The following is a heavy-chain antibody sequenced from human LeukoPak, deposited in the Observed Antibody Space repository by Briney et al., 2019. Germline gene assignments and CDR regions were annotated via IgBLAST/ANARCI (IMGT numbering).Heavy chain of an antibody. CDR2: IYSGGST. CDR3: ARHGSITMVRGRLRYYYMDV. J-gene: IGHJ6*03. D-gene: IGHD3-10*01. V-gene: IGHV3-53*01. Sequence: GGSLRLSCAASGFTVSSNYMSWVREAPGKGLEWVSVIYSGGSTYYADSVKGRFTISRDNSKNTLYLQMNSLRAEDTAVYYCARHGSITMVRGRLRYYYMDVWGKGTMVTISS. CDR1: GFTVSSNY.